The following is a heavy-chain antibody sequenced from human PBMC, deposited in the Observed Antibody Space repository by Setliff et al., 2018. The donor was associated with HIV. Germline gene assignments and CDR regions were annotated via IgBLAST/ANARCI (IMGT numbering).Heavy chain of an antibody. D-gene: IGHD1-26*01. CDR1: GFTFSTYS. V-gene: IGHV3-21*01. Sequence: GGSLRLSCAASGFTFSTYSMSWVRQAPGKGLEWVSSISSTSIYIYYADSVKGRLTISRDNAKNTVYLQMDYLRTEDTAVYYCVKDSQGWDSTRGTFDYGGQGTLVTVSS. CDR2: ISSTSIYI. J-gene: IGHJ4*02. CDR3: VKDSQGWDSTRGTFDY.